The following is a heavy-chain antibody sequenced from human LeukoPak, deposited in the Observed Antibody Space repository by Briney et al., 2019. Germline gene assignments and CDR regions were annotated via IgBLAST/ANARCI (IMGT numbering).Heavy chain of an antibody. CDR1: GFTFSDYY. CDR2: ISSSGSTI. CDR3: ALMTTVGLDY. V-gene: IGHV3-11*01. D-gene: IGHD4-11*01. J-gene: IGHJ4*02. Sequence: PGGSLRLSCAASGFTFSDYYMSWIRQAPGKGLEWVSYISSSGSTIYYTDSVKGRFTISRDNAKNSLYLQMNSLRAEDTAAYYCALMTTVGLDYWGQGTLVTVSS.